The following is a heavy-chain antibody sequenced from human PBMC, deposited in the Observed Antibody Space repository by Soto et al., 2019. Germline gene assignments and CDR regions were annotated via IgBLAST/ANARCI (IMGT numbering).Heavy chain of an antibody. V-gene: IGHV3-74*03. J-gene: IGHJ4*02. CDR3: VRGDGDYHDGNGYLGRH. CDR1: GFTFSSYW. CDR2: IRSDGTNA. D-gene: IGHD3-22*01. Sequence: QPGGSLRLSCAASGFTFSSYWMHWVRQAPGKGLVWVSRIRSDGTNAEYAGSVKGRFTISRDNAENTLYLQMNSLRVEDTAVYYCVRGDGDYHDGNGYLGRHWGQGTLVTVSS.